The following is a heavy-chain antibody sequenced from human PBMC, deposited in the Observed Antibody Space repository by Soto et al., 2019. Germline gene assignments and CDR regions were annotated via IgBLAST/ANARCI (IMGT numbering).Heavy chain of an antibody. Sequence: GGSLRLSCAASGFTFSSYAMNWVRQAPGKGLEWVSVISGSGGNTYYADSVKGRFTISRDNSKNTLYLQMNSLGAEDTAIYYCAKDGYTYGSRAFAIWGQGTMVTVPS. CDR3: AKDGYTYGSRAFAI. D-gene: IGHD3-10*01. V-gene: IGHV3-23*01. CDR1: GFTFSSYA. CDR2: ISGSGGNT. J-gene: IGHJ3*02.